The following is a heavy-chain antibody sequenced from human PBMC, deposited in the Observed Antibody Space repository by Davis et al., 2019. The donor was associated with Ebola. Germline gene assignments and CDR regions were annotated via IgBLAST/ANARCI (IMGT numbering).Heavy chain of an antibody. Sequence: SETLSLTCAVYGGSFSGYYWSWIRQPPGKGLEWIGEINHSGSTNYNPSLKSRVTISVDTSKNQFSLKLSSVTAADTAVYYCARALLLWFGELIFVSNWFDPWGQGTLVTVS. CDR2: INHSGST. J-gene: IGHJ5*02. D-gene: IGHD3-10*01. V-gene: IGHV4-34*01. CDR3: ARALLLWFGELIFVSNWFDP. CDR1: GGSFSGYY.